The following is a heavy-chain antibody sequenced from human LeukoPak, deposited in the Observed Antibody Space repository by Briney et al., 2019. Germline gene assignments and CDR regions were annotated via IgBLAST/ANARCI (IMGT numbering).Heavy chain of an antibody. CDR1: GGSFSGYY. J-gene: IGHJ1*01. Sequence: SETLSLTCAVYGGSFSGYYWSWIRQPPGKGLEWIGEINHSGSTNYNSSLKSRVTILLDTLKNPFSVKLNSVTAADTAVYYCARGHITGTPYFRHWGQGTLVTVSS. D-gene: IGHD1-20*01. V-gene: IGHV4-34*01. CDR2: INHSGST. CDR3: ARGHITGTPYFRH.